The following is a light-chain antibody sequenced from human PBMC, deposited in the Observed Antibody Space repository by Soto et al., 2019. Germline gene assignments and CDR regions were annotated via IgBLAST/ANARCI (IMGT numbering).Light chain of an antibody. CDR3: QQYNSWPLT. CDR1: QSFSIN. V-gene: IGKV3-15*01. CDR2: GAS. J-gene: IGKJ4*01. Sequence: EIVMSQSPATMSVSRGERATLSCRASQSFSINLAWYQQKPGQAPRLLIYGASTRATGIPARFSGSGSGTEFTLTISSLQSEDFAVYYCQQYNSWPLTFGRGTKVEIK.